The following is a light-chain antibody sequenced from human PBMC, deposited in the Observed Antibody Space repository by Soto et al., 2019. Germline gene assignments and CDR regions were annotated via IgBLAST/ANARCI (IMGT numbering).Light chain of an antibody. CDR3: QSYNDWPFA. Sequence: EIVLTQSPATLSVSPGERVTLSCRASESLSYFLAWYQHKPGQSPRLLIYGVFTRVAGVPSRFSGGGSATDFTLTISSLQSEDFAVYYCQSYNDWPFAFGQGTKLEI. CDR2: GVF. CDR1: ESLSYF. J-gene: IGKJ2*01. V-gene: IGKV3-15*01.